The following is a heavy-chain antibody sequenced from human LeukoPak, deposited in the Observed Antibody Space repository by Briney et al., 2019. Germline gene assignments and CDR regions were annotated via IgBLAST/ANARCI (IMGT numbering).Heavy chain of an antibody. Sequence: GGSLRLSCTASGFTFSTYSMIWVRQAPGKGLEWVSYIRSSGSTTYYADSVQGRFTTSRDDAENSLYLQMNSLRDEDTSVYYCARVNYYALDYWGQGALVTVSS. D-gene: IGHD3-10*01. CDR2: IRSSGSTT. CDR3: ARVNYYALDY. J-gene: IGHJ4*02. V-gene: IGHV3-48*02. CDR1: GFTFSTYS.